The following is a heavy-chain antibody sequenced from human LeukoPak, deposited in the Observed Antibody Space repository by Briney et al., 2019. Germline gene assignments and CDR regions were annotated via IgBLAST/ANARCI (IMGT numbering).Heavy chain of an antibody. D-gene: IGHD3-22*01. CDR2: IWYDGSNK. CDR1: GLTFIDYG. Sequence: GGSLRLSCAASGLTFIDYGMHWVGQAPGKGLEWVAVIWYDGSNKYYVGCVNGRFTISRDNSRNTLYLQMNSLRAEDTAVYYCVRELPPVVQYYFDYWGPGTLVTVSS. V-gene: IGHV3-33*01. CDR3: VRELPPVVQYYFDY. J-gene: IGHJ4*02.